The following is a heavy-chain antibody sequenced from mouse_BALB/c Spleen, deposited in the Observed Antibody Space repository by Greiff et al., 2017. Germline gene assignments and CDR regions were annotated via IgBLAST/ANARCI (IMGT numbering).Heavy chain of an antibody. V-gene: IGHV14-3*02. CDR3: AREITRNWYFDV. Sequence: EVQLQQSGAELVKPGASVKLSCTASGFNIKDTYMHWVKQRPEQGLEWIGRIDPANGNTKYDPKFQGKATITADTSSNTAYLQLSSLTSEDTAVYYCAREITRNWYFDVWGAGTTVTVSS. CDR1: GFNIKDTY. D-gene: IGHD2-4*01. CDR2: IDPANGNT. J-gene: IGHJ1*01.